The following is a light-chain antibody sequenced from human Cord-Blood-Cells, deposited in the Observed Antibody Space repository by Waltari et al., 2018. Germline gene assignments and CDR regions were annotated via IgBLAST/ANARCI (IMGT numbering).Light chain of an antibody. CDR2: DVR. J-gene: IGLJ1*01. CDR3: CSYAGSYTFV. CDR1: SNDVGGYNY. V-gene: IGLV2-11*01. Sequence: QSALTQPRPVSGSPGQSVPISCTGTSNDVGGYNYVSWYQQHPGKAPKLMIYDVRKRPSGVPDRFSGSKSGNTASLTISGLQAEDEADYYCCSYAGSYTFVFGTGTKVTVL.